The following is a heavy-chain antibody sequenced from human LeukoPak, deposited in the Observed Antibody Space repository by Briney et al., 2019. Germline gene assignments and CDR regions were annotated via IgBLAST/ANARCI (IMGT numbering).Heavy chain of an antibody. CDR2: ISYDGSNK. CDR1: GFTFSSYA. CDR3: ARGITVTTNWFDP. Sequence: PGGSLRLSCAASGFTFSSYAMHWVRQAPGKGLEWVAVISYDGSNKYYADSVKGRFTISRDNSKNTLYLQMNSLRAEDTAVYYCARGITVTTNWFDPWGQGTLVTVSS. V-gene: IGHV3-30-3*01. D-gene: IGHD4-11*01. J-gene: IGHJ5*02.